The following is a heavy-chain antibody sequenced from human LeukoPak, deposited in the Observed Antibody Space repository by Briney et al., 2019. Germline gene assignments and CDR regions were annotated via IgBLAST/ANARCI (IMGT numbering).Heavy chain of an antibody. J-gene: IGHJ4*02. Sequence: PGGSLRLSCAASGFTFSSYAMSWVRQAPGKGLEWVSAISGSGGSTYYADSVKGRFTVSRDNSKNTLYLQMNSLRAEDTAVYYCAKGRWFGDQVRMVDYWGQGTLVTVSS. CDR1: GFTFSSYA. CDR2: ISGSGGST. CDR3: AKGRWFGDQVRMVDY. D-gene: IGHD3-10*01. V-gene: IGHV3-23*01.